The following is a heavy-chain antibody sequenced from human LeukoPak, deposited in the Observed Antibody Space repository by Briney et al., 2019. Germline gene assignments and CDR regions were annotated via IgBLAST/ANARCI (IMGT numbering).Heavy chain of an antibody. CDR1: GASISSGKYY. Sequence: SETLSLTCTVSGASISSGKYYWDWIRQPPGKGLEWIGSIYYSGSTYYNPSLKSRVTISVDTSKNQFSLKLSSVTAADTAVYYCARHVGCSSTSCYAPNWFDPWGQGTLVTVSS. J-gene: IGHJ5*02. V-gene: IGHV4-39*01. CDR2: IYYSGST. CDR3: ARHVGCSSTSCYAPNWFDP. D-gene: IGHD2-2*01.